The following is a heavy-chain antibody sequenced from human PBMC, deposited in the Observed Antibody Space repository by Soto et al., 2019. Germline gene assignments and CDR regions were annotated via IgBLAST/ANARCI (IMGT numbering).Heavy chain of an antibody. Sequence: GSLRLSCVASGFTFSSNDMSWVRQAPGKGLEWVSGISGSGGSTYYADSVKGRFTISRDNSKNTVYLQMGSLRAEDTARYYCAKKYYGNLNFDFWGQGTLVTVSS. J-gene: IGHJ4*02. CDR3: AKKYYGNLNFDF. D-gene: IGHD3-10*01. V-gene: IGHV3-23*01. CDR2: ISGSGGST. CDR1: GFTFSSND.